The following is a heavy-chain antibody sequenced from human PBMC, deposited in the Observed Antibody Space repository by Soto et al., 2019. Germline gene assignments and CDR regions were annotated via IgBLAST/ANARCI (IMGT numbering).Heavy chain of an antibody. CDR1: GFTFDDYA. CDR3: AKALNRWKWLALFDY. D-gene: IGHD6-19*01. V-gene: IGHV3-9*01. Sequence: PGGSLRLSCAASGFTFDDYAMHWVRQAPGKGLEWVSGISWNSGSIGYADAVKGRFTISRDNAKNSLYLQMNSLRAEDTALYYCAKALNRWKWLALFDYWGQGTLVTVSS. J-gene: IGHJ4*02. CDR2: ISWNSGSI.